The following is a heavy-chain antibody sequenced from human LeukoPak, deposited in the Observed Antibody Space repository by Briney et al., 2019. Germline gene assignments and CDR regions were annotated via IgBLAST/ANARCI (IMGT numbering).Heavy chain of an antibody. V-gene: IGHV4-61*08. Sequence: SQTLSLTCTVSGGSISSGDYYWSWIRQPPGKGLEWIGYIYYSGSTNYNPSLKSRVTISVDTSKNQFSLKLSSVTAADTAVYYCATIVPTVGAFDIWGQGTMVTVSS. CDR1: GGSISSGDYY. D-gene: IGHD2-2*01. CDR3: ATIVPTVGAFDI. J-gene: IGHJ3*02. CDR2: IYYSGST.